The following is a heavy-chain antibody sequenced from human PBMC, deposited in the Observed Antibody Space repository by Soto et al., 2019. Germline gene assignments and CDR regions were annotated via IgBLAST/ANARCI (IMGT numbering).Heavy chain of an antibody. CDR1: GFTFSSYA. CDR3: AKEPVGPDWYFDL. Sequence: PGGSLRLSCAASGFTFSSYAMNWVRQAPGKGLEWVSVISGSGGSTYYADAVKGRFTISRDNSKNTLYLQMNSLRAEDTAVYNCAKEPVGPDWYFDLWGRGTLVTVSS. V-gene: IGHV3-23*01. J-gene: IGHJ2*01. CDR2: ISGSGGST.